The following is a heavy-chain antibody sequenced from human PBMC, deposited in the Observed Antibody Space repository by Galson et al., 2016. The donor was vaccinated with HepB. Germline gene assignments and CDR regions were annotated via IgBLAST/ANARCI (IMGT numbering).Heavy chain of an antibody. J-gene: IGHJ3*02. CDR3: ARRAYYASGRVTSDI. Sequence: FQGRVTISADKSINTAYLQWSSLKASDTAMYYCARRAYYASGRVTSDIWGQGTMVTVSS. V-gene: IGHV5-51*01. D-gene: IGHD3-10*01.